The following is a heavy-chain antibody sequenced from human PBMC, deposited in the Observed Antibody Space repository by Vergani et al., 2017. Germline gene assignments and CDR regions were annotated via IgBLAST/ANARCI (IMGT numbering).Heavy chain of an antibody. J-gene: IGHJ2*01. D-gene: IGHD2-2*02. Sequence: QLQLQESGPGLVKPSETLSLTCTVSGGSISSSSYYWGWIRQPPGKGLEWIGSIYYSGSTYYNPSLKSRVTISVDTSKNRFSLKLSSVTAADTAVYYCARVGVVPAAIGWYFDLWGRGTLVTVSS. V-gene: IGHV4-39*07. CDR1: GGSISSSSYY. CDR2: IYYSGST. CDR3: ARVGVVPAAIGWYFDL.